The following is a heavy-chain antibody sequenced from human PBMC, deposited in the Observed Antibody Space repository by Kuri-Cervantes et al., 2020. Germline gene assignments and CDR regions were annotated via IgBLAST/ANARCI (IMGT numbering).Heavy chain of an antibody. D-gene: IGHD6-13*01. CDR1: GYTFTNYG. J-gene: IGHJ5*02. CDR3: ARGVSSSWGNWFDP. V-gene: IGHV1-2*02. CDR2: INPNSGGT. Sequence: ASVKVSCKASGYTFTNYGISWVRQAPGQGLEWMGWINPNSGGTNYGQKFQGRVTMARDTSISTAYMELSRLRSDDTTVYYCARGVSSSWGNWFDPWGQGTLVTVSS.